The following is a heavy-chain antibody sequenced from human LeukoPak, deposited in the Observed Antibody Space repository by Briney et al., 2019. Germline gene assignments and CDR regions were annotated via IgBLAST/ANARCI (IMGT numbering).Heavy chain of an antibody. J-gene: IGHJ5*02. CDR3: ARVGYGSGSWGWFDP. CDR1: GGSISVFF. Sequence: SETLSLSCTASGGSISVFFWTWIRQSPGKGLEYIGYIYYSGTTDYNPTLKSRVSMSVDTSKNQFFLNLTSVTAADTAIYYCARVGYGSGSWGWFDPWGQGTLVTVSS. V-gene: IGHV4-59*01. D-gene: IGHD3-10*01. CDR2: IYYSGTT.